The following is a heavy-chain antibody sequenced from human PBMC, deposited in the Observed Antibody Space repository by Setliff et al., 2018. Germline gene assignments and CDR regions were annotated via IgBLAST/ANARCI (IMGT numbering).Heavy chain of an antibody. D-gene: IGHD3-3*01. V-gene: IGHV3-23*01. CDR3: ATYNFWSGDYAFYYYYMDV. J-gene: IGHJ6*03. CDR1: GFTFSRYA. CDR2: ISGSGGGT. Sequence: PGGSLRLSCAASGFTFSRYAMTWVRQAPGKGLGWVSVISGSGGGTYYADSVKGRFTISRDNSENTLYLQMNSLRAEDTAVYYCATYNFWSGDYAFYYYYMDVWGKRTTVTVSS.